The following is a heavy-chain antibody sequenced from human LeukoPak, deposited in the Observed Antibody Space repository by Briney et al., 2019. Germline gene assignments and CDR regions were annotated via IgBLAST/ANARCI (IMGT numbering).Heavy chain of an antibody. CDR1: GFTFSSYG. CDR3: ARAGHQYDFWSGPNYFDY. V-gene: IGHV3-30*03. D-gene: IGHD3-3*01. J-gene: IGHJ4*02. Sequence: GGSLRLSCAASGFTFSSYGMHWVRQAPGKGLEWVAVISYDGSNKYYADSVKGRFTISRDNSKNTLYLQMNSLRAEDAAVYYCARAGHQYDFWSGPNYFDYWGQGTLVTVSS. CDR2: ISYDGSNK.